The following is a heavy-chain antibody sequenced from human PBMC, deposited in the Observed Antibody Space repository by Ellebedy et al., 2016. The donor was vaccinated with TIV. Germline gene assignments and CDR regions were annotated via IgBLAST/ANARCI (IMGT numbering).Heavy chain of an antibody. J-gene: IGHJ5*02. CDR2: IYYSGST. Sequence: MPSETLSLTCTVSGGSISSYYWSWIRQPPGKGLEWIGYIYYSGSTNYNPSLKSRVTISVDTSKNQFSLKLSSVTAADTAVYYCARGTIVVVVAATRRWFDPWGQGTLVTVSS. CDR3: ARGTIVVVVAATRRWFDP. CDR1: GGSISSYY. V-gene: IGHV4-59*12. D-gene: IGHD2-15*01.